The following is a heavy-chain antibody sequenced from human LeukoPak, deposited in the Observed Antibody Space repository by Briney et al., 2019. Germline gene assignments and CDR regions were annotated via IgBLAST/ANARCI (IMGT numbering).Heavy chain of an antibody. D-gene: IGHD6-13*01. CDR2: ISVRGGST. V-gene: IGHV3-23*01. Sequence: GGSLRLSCAASGFTFSTYAMNWVRQAPGKGLEWVSVISVRGGSTYYADSVKGRFTISRDNSKNTLYLQMNSLRAEDTAVYYCAKDGRIAAAGNHPPWGQGTLVTVSS. CDR1: GFTFSTYA. CDR3: AKDGRIAAAGNHPP. J-gene: IGHJ5*02.